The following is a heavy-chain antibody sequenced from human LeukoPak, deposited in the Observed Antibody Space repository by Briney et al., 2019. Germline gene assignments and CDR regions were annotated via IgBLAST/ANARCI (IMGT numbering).Heavy chain of an antibody. J-gene: IGHJ5*02. CDR2: MIPIFGTA. V-gene: IGHV1-69*05. CDR1: GGTFSSYA. CDR3: ARTPPVLRYFDWFERIWFDP. D-gene: IGHD3-9*01. Sequence: SVKVSCKASGGTFSSYAISWVRQAPGQGLEWMGGMIPIFGTANYAQKFQGRVTITTDESTSSAYMELSSLRSEDTAVYYCARTPPVLRYFDWFERIWFDPWGQGTLVTVSS.